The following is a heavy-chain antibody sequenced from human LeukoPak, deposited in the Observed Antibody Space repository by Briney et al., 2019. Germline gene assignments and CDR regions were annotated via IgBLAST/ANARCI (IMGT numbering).Heavy chain of an antibody. V-gene: IGHV1-69*04. CDR2: IIPILGIA. D-gene: IGHD3-10*01. CDR3: ARGSMVRGVITQD. J-gene: IGHJ4*02. CDR1: GGTFSSYA. Sequence: ASVKVSCKASGGTFSSYAISWVRQAPGQGLERMGRIIPILGIANYAQKFQGRVTITADKFTSTAYMELSSLRSEDTAVYYCARGSMVRGVITQDWGQGTLVTVSS.